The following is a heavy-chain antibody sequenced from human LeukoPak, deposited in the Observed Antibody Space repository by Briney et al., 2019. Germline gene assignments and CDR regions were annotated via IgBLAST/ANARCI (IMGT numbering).Heavy chain of an antibody. CDR1: GFTLSSYA. J-gene: IGHJ4*02. CDR3: AKDTQWLVLLGPSDY. D-gene: IGHD6-19*01. Sequence: PGGSLRLSCAASGFTLSSYAMSWVRQAPGKGLEWVSAISGSGGSTYYADSVKGRFTISRDNSKNTLYLQMNSLRAEDTAVYYCAKDTQWLVLLGPSDYWGQGTLVTVSS. CDR2: ISGSGGST. V-gene: IGHV3-23*01.